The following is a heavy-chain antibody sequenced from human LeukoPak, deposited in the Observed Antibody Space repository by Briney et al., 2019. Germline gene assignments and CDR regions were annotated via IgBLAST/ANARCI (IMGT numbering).Heavy chain of an antibody. D-gene: IGHD6-19*01. CDR1: GYTFTSYY. V-gene: IGHV1-46*01. CDR2: INPSGGST. CDR3: ARVVKGSGWGYYFDY. J-gene: IGHJ4*02. Sequence: ASVTVSCKASGYTFTSYYMHWVRQAPGQGLEWMGIINPSGGSTSYAQKFQGRVTMTRDTSTSTVYMELSSLRSEDTAVYYCARVVKGSGWGYYFDYWGQGTLVTVSS.